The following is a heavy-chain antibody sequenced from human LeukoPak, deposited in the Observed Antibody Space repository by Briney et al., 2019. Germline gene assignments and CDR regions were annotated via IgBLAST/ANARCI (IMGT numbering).Heavy chain of an antibody. V-gene: IGHV3-23*01. CDR3: AKDRTYGSGTPGYFDY. CDR2: ISGSGGST. J-gene: IGHJ4*02. D-gene: IGHD3-10*01. Sequence: GGSLRLSCAASGFTFSSYAMSWVRQAPGKGLEWVSAISGSGGSTYYADSVKGRFTISRDNSKNTLYLQMNSLRAEDTAVYYCAKDRTYGSGTPGYFDYWGRGTLVTVSS. CDR1: GFTFSSYA.